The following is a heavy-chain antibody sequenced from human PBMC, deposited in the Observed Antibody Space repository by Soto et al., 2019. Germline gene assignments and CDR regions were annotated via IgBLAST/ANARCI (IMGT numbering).Heavy chain of an antibody. J-gene: IGHJ6*03. Sequence: QVQLLQSGAEVKKPGASVKVSCKASGYTFTNYGITWVRQAPGQGLEWMGWISAYNGDTHYTQRLQGRVTMTTDTSTSTTDMVLRGLRSADTAVYYCSRVLPLVGYFYYYMDVWGKGTTVTVSS. CDR1: GYTFTNYG. D-gene: IGHD6-6*01. CDR3: SRVLPLVGYFYYYMDV. V-gene: IGHV1-18*01. CDR2: ISAYNGDT.